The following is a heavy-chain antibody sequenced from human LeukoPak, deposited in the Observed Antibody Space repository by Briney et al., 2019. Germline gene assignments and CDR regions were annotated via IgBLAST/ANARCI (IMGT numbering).Heavy chain of an antibody. J-gene: IGHJ4*02. CDR2: ISASGGNP. CDR3: AKARAGDITAAFNY. CDR1: GFIFSNYA. Sequence: GGSLRLSCAASGFIFSNYAMSWVRQAPGKGLEWVSGISASGGNPYYADSVKGRFTISRDDSENTLNLQMNSLRAEDTAVYYCAKARAGDITAAFNYWGQGTLVTVSS. D-gene: IGHD6-13*01. V-gene: IGHV3-23*01.